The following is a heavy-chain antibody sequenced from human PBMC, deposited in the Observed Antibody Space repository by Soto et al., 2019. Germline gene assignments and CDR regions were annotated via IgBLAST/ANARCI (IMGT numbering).Heavy chain of an antibody. CDR3: ARDSVTGTAYYYGMDV. CDR2: ISYDGSNK. CDR1: GFTFSSYA. V-gene: IGHV3-30-3*01. J-gene: IGHJ6*02. Sequence: SLRLSCAASGFTFSSYAMHWVRQAPGKGLEWVAVISYDGSNKYYADSVKGRFTISRDNSKNTLYLQMNSLRAEDTAVYYCARDSVTGTAYYYGMDVWGQGTTVTVSS. D-gene: IGHD1-7*01.